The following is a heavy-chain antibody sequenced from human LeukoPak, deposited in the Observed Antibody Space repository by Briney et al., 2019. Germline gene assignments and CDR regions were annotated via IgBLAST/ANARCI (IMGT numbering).Heavy chain of an antibody. CDR1: GGTFSSYA. CDR3: ARVRFPRYCSGGSCYLWFDP. J-gene: IGHJ5*02. D-gene: IGHD2-15*01. V-gene: IGHV1-69*13. Sequence: SVKVSCKASGGTFSSYAISWVRQAPGQGLEWMGGIIPIFGTANYAQKFQGRVTITADESTSTAYMELSSLRSEDAAVYYCARVRFPRYCSGGSCYLWFDPWGQGTLVTVSS. CDR2: IIPIFGTA.